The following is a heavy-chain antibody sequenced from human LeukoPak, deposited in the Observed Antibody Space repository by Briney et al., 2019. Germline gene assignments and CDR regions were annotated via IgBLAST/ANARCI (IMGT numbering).Heavy chain of an antibody. V-gene: IGHV1-69*13. Sequence: SVKVYCKASGGTFSSYAISWVRQAPGQGLEWMGGIIPIFGTANYAQKFQGRVTITADESTSTAYMELSSLRSEDTAVYYCARDRLPYYYGSGSYYRDAFDIWGQGTMVTVSS. CDR3: ARDRLPYYYGSGSYYRDAFDI. CDR1: GGTFSSYA. D-gene: IGHD3-10*01. CDR2: IIPIFGTA. J-gene: IGHJ3*02.